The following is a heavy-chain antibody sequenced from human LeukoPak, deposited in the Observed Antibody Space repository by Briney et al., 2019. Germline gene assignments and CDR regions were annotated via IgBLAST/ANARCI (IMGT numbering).Heavy chain of an antibody. Sequence: SETLSLTCAVYGGSFSGYYWSWIRQPPGKGLEWIGYIYYSGSTNYNPSLESRVTISVDTSKNQFSLKLSSVTAADTAVYYCARVVARHRFDYWGQGTLVTVSS. CDR2: IYYSGST. D-gene: IGHD2-15*01. J-gene: IGHJ4*02. CDR1: GGSFSGYY. CDR3: ARVVARHRFDY. V-gene: IGHV4-59*08.